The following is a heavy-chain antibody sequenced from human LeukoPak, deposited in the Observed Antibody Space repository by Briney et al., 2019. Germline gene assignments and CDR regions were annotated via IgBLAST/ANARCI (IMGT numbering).Heavy chain of an antibody. CDR3: ARKEGSGYSEGLFDY. J-gene: IGHJ4*02. CDR1: GYSFTSYW. Sequence: GESLKISCKGSGYSFTSYWIAWVRRMPGKGLEWMGLIYPGDSDTRYSPSFQGQVTISADKSISTAYLQWSSLKASDTAMYYCARKEGSGYSEGLFDYWGQGTLVTVSS. V-gene: IGHV5-51*01. D-gene: IGHD3-22*01. CDR2: IYPGDSDT.